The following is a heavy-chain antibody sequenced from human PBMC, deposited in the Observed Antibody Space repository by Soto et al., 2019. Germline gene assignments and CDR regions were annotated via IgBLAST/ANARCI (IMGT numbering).Heavy chain of an antibody. Sequence: GASVKVSCKASGGTFSSYAISWVRQAPGQGLEWMGGIIPIFGTANYAQKFQGRVTITADESTSTAYMELSSLRSEDTAVYYCARDTKYYDSSAENWFYPWGRRTLVTVCS. V-gene: IGHV1-69*13. CDR3: ARDTKYYDSSAENWFYP. CDR1: GGTFSSYA. J-gene: IGHJ5*02. D-gene: IGHD3-22*01. CDR2: IIPIFGTA.